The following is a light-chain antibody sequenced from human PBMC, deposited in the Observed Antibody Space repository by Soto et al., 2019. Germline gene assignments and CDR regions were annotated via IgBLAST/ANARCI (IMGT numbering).Light chain of an antibody. V-gene: IGKV3-11*01. CDR1: QSVSSY. CDR3: QQRIHWLP. Sequence: EIVLTQSPATLSLSPGERATLSCRASQSVSSYLAWYQQKPGQAPRLLIYGASNRATGMPVRFSGSGYGTDFTLTISSLDSEDFGLHHCQQRIHWLPFGQGT. J-gene: IGKJ5*01. CDR2: GAS.